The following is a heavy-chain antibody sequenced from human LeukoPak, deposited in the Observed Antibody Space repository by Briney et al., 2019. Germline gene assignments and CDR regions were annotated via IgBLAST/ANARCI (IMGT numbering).Heavy chain of an antibody. CDR1: GFTFSSYA. CDR2: ISGSGGST. Sequence: GGSLRLSCAASGFTFSSYAMSWVRQAPGKGLEWVSAISGSGGSTYCADSVKGRFTISRDNSKNTLYLQMNSLRAEDTAVYYCAKGGEHRGLIYWGQGTLVTVSS. D-gene: IGHD3-10*01. V-gene: IGHV3-23*01. CDR3: AKGGEHRGLIY. J-gene: IGHJ4*02.